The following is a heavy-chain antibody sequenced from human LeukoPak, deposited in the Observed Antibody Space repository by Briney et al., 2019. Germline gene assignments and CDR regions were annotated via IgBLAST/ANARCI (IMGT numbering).Heavy chain of an antibody. J-gene: IGHJ4*02. CDR3: AKDSIGSYYSYYFDY. Sequence: GGSLRLSCAASGFTFSSYGMHWVRQAPGKGLEWVSGINWNGGSTGYADSVKGRFTISRDNAKNSLYLQMNSLRLEDTALYYCAKDSIGSYYSYYFDYWGQGTLVTVSS. D-gene: IGHD3-10*01. CDR2: INWNGGST. V-gene: IGHV3-20*04. CDR1: GFTFSSYG.